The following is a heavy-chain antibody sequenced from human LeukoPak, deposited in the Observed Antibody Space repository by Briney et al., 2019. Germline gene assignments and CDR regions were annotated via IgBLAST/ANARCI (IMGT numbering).Heavy chain of an antibody. J-gene: IGHJ2*01. V-gene: IGHV6-1*01. Sequence: SQTLSLTCAISGDTVSSNSASWNWIRQSPSRGLEWRGRTYYRSKWYNDYAVSGKSRITINPDTSKNQFSLQLNSVTPEDTAVYYCVLSSGTYSNWYFDLWGRGTLVTVSS. CDR2: TYYRSKWYN. D-gene: IGHD1-26*01. CDR1: GDTVSSNSAS. CDR3: VLSSGTYSNWYFDL.